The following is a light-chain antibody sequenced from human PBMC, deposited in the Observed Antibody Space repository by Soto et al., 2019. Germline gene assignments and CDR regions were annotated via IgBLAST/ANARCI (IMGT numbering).Light chain of an antibody. CDR3: QSYDNSLSGYV. CDR1: SSNIGAGYD. V-gene: IGLV1-40*01. Sequence: QSVLTQPPSVSGAPGQRVTISCTGISSNIGAGYDIHWYQQLPGTAPKLLIYGNSNRPSGVPDRFSGSKSDTSASLAITGLQAEDEAEYYCQSYDNSLSGYVFGTGTKLTVL. CDR2: GNS. J-gene: IGLJ1*01.